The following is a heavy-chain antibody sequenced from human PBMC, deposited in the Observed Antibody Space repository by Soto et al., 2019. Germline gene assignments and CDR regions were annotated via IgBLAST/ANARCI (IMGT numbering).Heavy chain of an antibody. CDR1: NGSISSYY. J-gene: IGHJ4*02. CDR2: IYYSGST. D-gene: IGHD6-6*01. Sequence: SLPLSHTCSVANGSISSYYWCWIRKPPGKGLEWIGYIYYSGSTNYNPSLKSRVTISVDTSKNQFSLKLGSVTAADTAVYYCARARWGYSSSSPFDYWGQGTLVTVSS. CDR3: ARARWGYSSSSPFDY. V-gene: IGHV4-59*01.